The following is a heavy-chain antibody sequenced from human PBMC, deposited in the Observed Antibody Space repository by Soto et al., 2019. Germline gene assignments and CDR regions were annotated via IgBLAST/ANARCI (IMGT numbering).Heavy chain of an antibody. J-gene: IGHJ4*02. CDR2: ISGGGDTT. Sequence: EVQLLESGGGLVQPVGSLRLSCAASGFTFNNYAMTWFRQAPGKGLEWVSAISGGGDTTAYADSVKGRFTASRDGSKNTLYLQMSSLRAEDTALYYCAKGRGGSGSLTPRVDFWGQGTLVTVSS. V-gene: IGHV3-23*01. D-gene: IGHD3-10*01. CDR1: GFTFNNYA. CDR3: AKGRGGSGSLTPRVDF.